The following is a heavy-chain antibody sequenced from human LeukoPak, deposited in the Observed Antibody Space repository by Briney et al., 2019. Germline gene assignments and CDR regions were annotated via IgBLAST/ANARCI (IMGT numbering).Heavy chain of an antibody. CDR1: GYTFTGYY. J-gene: IGHJ3*02. Sequence: ASVKVSCKASGYTFTGYYMHWVRQAPGQGLEWMGWINPNSGGTNYAQKFQGRVTMTRDTSISTAYMELSRLRSDDTAVYYCARDPQSYYDSSGYPDAFDIWGQGTMVTVSS. V-gene: IGHV1-2*02. CDR3: ARDPQSYYDSSGYPDAFDI. D-gene: IGHD3-22*01. CDR2: INPNSGGT.